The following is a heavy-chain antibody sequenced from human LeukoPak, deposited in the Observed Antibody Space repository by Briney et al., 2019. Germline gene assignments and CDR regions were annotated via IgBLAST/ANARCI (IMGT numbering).Heavy chain of an antibody. CDR3: AVPQWELLN. Sequence: GGSLRLSCEASGITVSSNYMSWVRQAPGKGLEWVSVIYRGTTTDYADSVKGRFTISRDNSRNTLYLQMNSLRAEDTALYYCAVPQWELLNWGQGTLVTVSS. CDR2: IYRGTTT. J-gene: IGHJ4*02. D-gene: IGHD1-26*01. CDR1: GITVSSNY. V-gene: IGHV3-53*01.